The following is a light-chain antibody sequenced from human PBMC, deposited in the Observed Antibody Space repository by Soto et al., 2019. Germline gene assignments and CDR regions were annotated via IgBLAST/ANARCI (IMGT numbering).Light chain of an antibody. V-gene: IGKV3-15*01. Sequence: EIVMTQSPATLSVSPGQRVTLSCRASQSVGTSIAWYQQKPGQAPRLLIYGASTRATGVPARFSGSGSGTALTLTIRSLQSEDFANYYCQDYNSWPSFGQGTKVDIK. CDR2: GAS. J-gene: IGKJ1*01. CDR1: QSVGTS. CDR3: QDYNSWPS.